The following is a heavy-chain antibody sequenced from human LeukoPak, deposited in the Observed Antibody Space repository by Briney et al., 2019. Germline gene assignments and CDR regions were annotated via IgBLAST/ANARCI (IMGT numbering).Heavy chain of an antibody. CDR2: TDYSGST. V-gene: IGHV4-59*08. J-gene: IGHJ4*02. CDR1: GGSISSDY. Sequence: RSSETLSLTCSVSGGSISSDYWSWIRQPPGKGLEWIGYTDYSGSTKYNPSLQSRVTISRDTSKNQFSLRLSSVTAADTAVYYCARHLGRGFDYWGQGTLVTISS. CDR3: ARHLGRGFDY.